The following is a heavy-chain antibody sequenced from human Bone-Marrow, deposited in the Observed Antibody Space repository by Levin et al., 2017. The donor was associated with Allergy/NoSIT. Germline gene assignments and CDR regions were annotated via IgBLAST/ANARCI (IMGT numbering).Heavy chain of an antibody. V-gene: IGHV3-53*01. CDR2: FYSGGTT. Sequence: GGSLRLSCAASGFSVSSYYMSWVRQPPGKGLEWVSVFYSGGTTYYADFVKGRFTMSRDDSKNTLYLQMHSLRAADSAMYYCARDFAYCNGDICYPNGDIWGQGTMVTVSS. J-gene: IGHJ3*02. CDR1: GFSVSSYY. CDR3: ARDFAYCNGDICYPNGDI. D-gene: IGHD2-15*01.